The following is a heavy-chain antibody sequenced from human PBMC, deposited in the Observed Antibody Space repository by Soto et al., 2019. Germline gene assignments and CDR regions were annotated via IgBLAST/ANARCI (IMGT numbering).Heavy chain of an antibody. CDR2: ISGSGGST. J-gene: IGHJ4*02. Sequence: GGSLRLSCAASGFTFSSYAMSWVRQAPGKGLEWVSAISGSGGSTYYADSVKGRFTISRDNSKNTLYLQMNSLRAEDTAVYYCAKVGHSSSWYETDYWGQGTLVTVSS. CDR1: GFTFSSYA. V-gene: IGHV3-23*01. CDR3: AKVGHSSSWYETDY. D-gene: IGHD6-13*01.